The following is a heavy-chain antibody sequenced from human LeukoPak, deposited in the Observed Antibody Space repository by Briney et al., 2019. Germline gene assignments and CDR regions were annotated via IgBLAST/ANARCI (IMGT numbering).Heavy chain of an antibody. J-gene: IGHJ4*02. CDR1: GFTFSSYA. Sequence: GGSLRLSCAASGFTFSSYAMHWVRQAPGKGLEWVAIISFDGSNKDYADSIKGRFTVSRDNSKNTLYLQMNSLGTEDTAVYFCAKERISPAGTYDYWGQGTLVTVSS. CDR3: AKERISPAGTYDY. CDR2: ISFDGSNK. D-gene: IGHD6-13*01. V-gene: IGHV3-30*04.